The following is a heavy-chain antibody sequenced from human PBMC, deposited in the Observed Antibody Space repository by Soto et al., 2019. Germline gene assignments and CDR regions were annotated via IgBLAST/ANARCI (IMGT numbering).Heavy chain of an antibody. CDR1: GGSFSGYY. Sequence: QVQLQQWGAGPLRPLETLSLTCGVSGGSFSGYYWAWIRQSPGKGLEWIGEINDRGSINYNPSLKSRVSISVDTSKNHYSLNLRSVTAPDTAVYYCARESHDILTGPPWVWYFDLWGRGTLVTVSS. J-gene: IGHJ2*01. D-gene: IGHD3-9*01. CDR3: ARESHDILTGPPWVWYFDL. V-gene: IGHV4-34*01. CDR2: INDRGSI.